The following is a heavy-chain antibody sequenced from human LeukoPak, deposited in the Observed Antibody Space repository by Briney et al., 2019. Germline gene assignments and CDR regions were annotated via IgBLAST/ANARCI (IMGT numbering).Heavy chain of an antibody. Sequence: AESLSLTCAVYGGSFGGYYWSWIRQPPGKGLEWIGEINHSGSTNYNPSLKSRVTISVDPSKNQCPLKLSSVTAADTAVYYCAERRSGSNFDYWGQGTLVTVSS. CDR2: INHSGST. V-gene: IGHV4-34*01. CDR1: GGSFGGYY. D-gene: IGHD6-19*01. CDR3: AERRSGSNFDY. J-gene: IGHJ4*02.